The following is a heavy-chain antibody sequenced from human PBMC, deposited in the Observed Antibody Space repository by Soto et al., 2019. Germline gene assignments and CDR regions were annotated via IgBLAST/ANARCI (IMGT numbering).Heavy chain of an antibody. Sequence: GASVKVSCKASGGTFSSYAISWVRQAPGQGLEWMGGIIPIFGTANYAQKFQGRVTITAEESTSTAYMQLSSLRSEDTAVYSCAKAYCSGGSCYWFDPWGQGTLVTVSS. CDR1: GGTFSSYA. J-gene: IGHJ5*02. CDR3: AKAYCSGGSCYWFDP. CDR2: IIPIFGTA. D-gene: IGHD2-15*01. V-gene: IGHV1-69*13.